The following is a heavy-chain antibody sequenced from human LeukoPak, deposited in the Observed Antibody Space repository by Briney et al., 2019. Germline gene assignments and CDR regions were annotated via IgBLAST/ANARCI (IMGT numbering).Heavy chain of an antibody. D-gene: IGHD3-10*01. J-gene: IGHJ5*02. CDR1: GYSISSGYY. CDR2: IYHSGST. V-gene: IGHV4-38-2*02. CDR3: ARDWRDYYGSGARFDP. Sequence: SETLSLTCTVSGYSISSGYYCGWIRQPPGKGLEWIGSIYHSGSTYYNPSLKSRVTISVDTSKNQFSLKLSSVTAADTAVYYCARDWRDYYGSGARFDPWGQGTLVTVSS.